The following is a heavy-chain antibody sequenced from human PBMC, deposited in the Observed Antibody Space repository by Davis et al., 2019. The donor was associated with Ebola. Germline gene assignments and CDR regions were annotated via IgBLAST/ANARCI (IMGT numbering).Heavy chain of an antibody. CDR3: AKSRDGYFHGCL. V-gene: IGHV3-30*02. CDR2: MLYNGRDK. CDR1: GFTLSNYG. J-gene: IGHJ4*02. D-gene: IGHD5-24*01. Sequence: GESLKISCAASGFTLSNYGMHWVRQAPGRGLEWVAGMLYNGRDKYYAESAKGRFTISRDDSKNTAYLQMSSLRAEDTAVYYCAKSRDGYFHGCLWGQGTLVTVSS.